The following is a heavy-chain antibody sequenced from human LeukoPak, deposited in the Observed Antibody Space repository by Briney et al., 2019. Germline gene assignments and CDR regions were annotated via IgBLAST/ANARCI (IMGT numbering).Heavy chain of an antibody. CDR1: GYTFTSYD. J-gene: IGHJ4*02. Sequence: ASVKVSCKASGYTFTSYDINWVRQATGQGLEWMGWMNPNSGNTGYTQKFQGRVTMTRNTSINTAYMELSSLRSEDTAVYYCGRGRGNGRPENYFDYWGQGTLVTVSA. V-gene: IGHV1-8*01. CDR2: MNPNSGNT. D-gene: IGHD2-8*01. CDR3: GRGRGNGRPENYFDY.